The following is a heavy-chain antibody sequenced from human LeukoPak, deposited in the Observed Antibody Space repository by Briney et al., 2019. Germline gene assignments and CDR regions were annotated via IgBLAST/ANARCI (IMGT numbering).Heavy chain of an antibody. CDR2: IYGGGNI. V-gene: IGHV3-53*01. Sequence: GGSLRLSCAASGFTVSSNYMNWVRQAPGKGLEWVSVIYGGGNIYYADSVKGRFTISRDNSKNTLYLQMNSLRAEDTAVYYCAKDDRFVVVVAAKDWGQGTLVTVSS. J-gene: IGHJ4*02. CDR1: GFTVSSNY. CDR3: AKDDRFVVVVAAKD. D-gene: IGHD2-15*01.